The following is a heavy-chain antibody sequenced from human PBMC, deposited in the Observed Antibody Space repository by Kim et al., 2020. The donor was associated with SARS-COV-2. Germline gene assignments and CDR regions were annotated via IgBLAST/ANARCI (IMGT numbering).Heavy chain of an antibody. V-gene: IGHV1-69*01. CDR3: ARMGGRSSSSFDY. J-gene: IGHJ4*02. Sequence: EQKVQGGVPITADESTSTAYMELSSRRSEDTAVYYCARMGGRSSSSFDYWGQGTLVTVSS. D-gene: IGHD6-6*01.